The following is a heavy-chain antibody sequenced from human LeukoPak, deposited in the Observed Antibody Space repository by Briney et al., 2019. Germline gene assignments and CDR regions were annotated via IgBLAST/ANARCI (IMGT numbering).Heavy chain of an antibody. V-gene: IGHV3-11*04. J-gene: IGHJ4*02. Sequence: SGGSLRLSCEASGFTFSDPYMSWIRQAPGKGLECLSYISGSGTDINYADSVRGRFTISRDNAKNLLYLQMNDLRVEDTAVYYCVRTARHLDYWGQGTLVTVSS. CDR2: ISGSGTDI. CDR3: VRTARHLDY. D-gene: IGHD5-18*01. CDR1: GFTFSDPY.